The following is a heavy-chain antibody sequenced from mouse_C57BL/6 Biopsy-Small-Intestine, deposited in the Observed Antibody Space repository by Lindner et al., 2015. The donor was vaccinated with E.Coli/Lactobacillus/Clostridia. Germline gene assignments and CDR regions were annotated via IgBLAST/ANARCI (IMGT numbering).Heavy chain of an antibody. CDR3: ARSEGSSGFFDY. J-gene: IGHJ2*01. Sequence: VQLQESGPELVRPGASVKISCKASGYSFTGYYIHCVKQSHGDILDWIGFIYPYNGISSYNQKFKGKATLTVDKSSSTAYMVLRSLTSEDSAVYYCARSEGSSGFFDYWGLGTTLTVSS. CDR1: GYSFTGYY. D-gene: IGHD3-2*02. V-gene: IGHV1-31*01. CDR2: IYPYNGIS.